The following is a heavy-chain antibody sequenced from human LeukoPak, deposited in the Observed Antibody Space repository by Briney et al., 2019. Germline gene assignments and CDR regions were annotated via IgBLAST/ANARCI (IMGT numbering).Heavy chain of an antibody. CDR2: IYYSGST. CDR1: GGSISSYY. D-gene: IGHD3-10*01. CDR3: ARTYGSGSYYRARFDY. J-gene: IGHJ4*02. V-gene: IGHV4-59*12. Sequence: PSETLSLTCTVSGGSISSYYWSWIRQPPGKGLEWIGYIYYSGSTNYNPSLKSRVTISVDTSKNQFSLKLSSVTAADTAVYYCARTYGSGSYYRARFDYWGQGTLVTVSS.